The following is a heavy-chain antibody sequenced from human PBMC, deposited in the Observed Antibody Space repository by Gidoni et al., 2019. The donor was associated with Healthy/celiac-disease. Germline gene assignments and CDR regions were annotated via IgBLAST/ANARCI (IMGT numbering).Heavy chain of an antibody. CDR3: ARLPLSRGWSHAEYFQH. D-gene: IGHD6-19*01. Sequence: QLQLQESGPGLVKPSETLSLTCTVSGGSISSSSYYWGWIRQPPGKGLEWIGSIYYSGSTYYNPSLKSRVTISVDTSKNQFSLKLSSVTAADTAVYYCARLPLSRGWSHAEYFQHWGQGTLVTVSS. V-gene: IGHV4-39*01. CDR2: IYYSGST. CDR1: GGSISSSSYY. J-gene: IGHJ1*01.